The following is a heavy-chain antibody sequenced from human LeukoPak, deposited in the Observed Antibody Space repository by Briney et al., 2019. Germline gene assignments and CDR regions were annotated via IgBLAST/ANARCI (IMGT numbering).Heavy chain of an antibody. J-gene: IGHJ6*02. D-gene: IGHD6-13*01. CDR2: ITGSGGNT. Sequence: GGSLRLSCAASGFIFSSYSMSWVRQAPGKGLEWVSVITGSGGNTYYADSVKGRFTISKDNSKNTVYLQMSSLRGDDTAVYYCAKAASSSWPSYYYGMDVWGQGTTVTVSS. V-gene: IGHV3-23*01. CDR3: AKAASSSWPSYYYGMDV. CDR1: GFIFSSYS.